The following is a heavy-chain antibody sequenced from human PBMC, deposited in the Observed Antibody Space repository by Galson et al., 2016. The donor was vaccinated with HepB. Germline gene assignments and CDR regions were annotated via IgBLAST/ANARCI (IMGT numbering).Heavy chain of an antibody. CDR1: GGSISKPYW. D-gene: IGHD2-15*01. V-gene: IGHV4-4*02. CDR3: ARDPRTNCSGGSCYKWFDP. CDR2: IFHTGRT. J-gene: IGHJ5*02. Sequence: SETLSLTCAVSGGSISKPYWWTWVRQPPGKTLEWIGEIFHTGRTDYNPSLKSRVTISVDKSKNHFSLKLTSVTAADTAVYYCARDPRTNCSGGSCYKWFDPWGQGTLVTVSS.